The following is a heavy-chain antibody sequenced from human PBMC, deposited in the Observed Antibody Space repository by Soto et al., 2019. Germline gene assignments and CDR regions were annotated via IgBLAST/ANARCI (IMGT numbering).Heavy chain of an antibody. D-gene: IGHD1-26*01. J-gene: IGHJ3*02. CDR1: GGTFSRHT. CDR3: ARGPKENSGMTTVDI. Sequence: QVQLVQSGAEEKKPGSSVKFSCKASGGTFSRHTISWVRQAPGQGLEWMGGIVPMFGSTNYAQKFQGRVKISADESTSTAYMELGSLRSEDTAVFYCARGPKENSGMTTVDILGQGTMAPASS. V-gene: IGHV1-69*01. CDR2: IVPMFGST.